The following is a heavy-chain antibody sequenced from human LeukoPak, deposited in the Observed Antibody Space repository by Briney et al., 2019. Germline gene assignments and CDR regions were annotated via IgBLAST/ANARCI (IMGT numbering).Heavy chain of an antibody. CDR2: ISGSSGII. CDR1: GFTFNTYT. Sequence: GGSLRLSCAASGFTFNTYTMNWVRQAPGKGLEWVSYISGSSGIIDYADSVRGRFTISRDNAKNSLYLQMNSLRAEDTAVFYCARELSGSISRHFDYWGQGTLVTVSS. D-gene: IGHD2-15*01. J-gene: IGHJ4*02. V-gene: IGHV3-48*01. CDR3: ARELSGSISRHFDY.